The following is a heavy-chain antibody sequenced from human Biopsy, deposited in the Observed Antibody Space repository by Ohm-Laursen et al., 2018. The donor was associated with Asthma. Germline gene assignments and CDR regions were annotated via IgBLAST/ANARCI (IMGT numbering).Heavy chain of an antibody. CDR3: ARLIPGNSDY. D-gene: IGHD2-21*01. V-gene: IGHV3-48*01. CDR2: ISSSSSPI. J-gene: IGHJ4*02. CDR1: GFTFHNYV. Sequence: GSLRLSCAASGFTFHNYVMHWVRQAPGRGLEWVSYISSSSSPIYYADSVKGRFTISRDNAKNSLFLQMNSLRAEDTAVYYCARLIPGNSDYWGQGTLVTVSS.